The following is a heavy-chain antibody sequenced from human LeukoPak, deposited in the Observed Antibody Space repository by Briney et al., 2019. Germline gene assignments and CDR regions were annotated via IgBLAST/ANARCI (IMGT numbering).Heavy chain of an antibody. Sequence: PSETLSLTCAVSGGSISSGGYSWSWIRQPPGKGLEWIGEINHSGSTNYNPSLKSRVTISVDTSKNQFSLKLSSVTAADTAVYYCARAAGEEDYWGQGTLVTVSS. CDR3: ARAAGEEDY. CDR2: INHSGST. J-gene: IGHJ4*02. CDR1: GGSISSGGYS. V-gene: IGHV4-34*01.